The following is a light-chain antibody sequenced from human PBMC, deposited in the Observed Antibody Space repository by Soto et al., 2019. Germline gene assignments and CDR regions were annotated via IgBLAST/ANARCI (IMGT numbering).Light chain of an antibody. J-gene: IGKJ1*01. CDR3: QQYNNWPPAWT. CDR2: GAS. V-gene: IGKV3D-15*01. Sequence: ETVMTQSPATLSVSPGERATLSCRASQSVGSKLAWYQHKPGQAPRLLIYGASTRATGIPARFSGSGSGTGFTRPITSRQSDDFAVYYCQQYNNWPPAWTFGQGTKVEIK. CDR1: QSVGSK.